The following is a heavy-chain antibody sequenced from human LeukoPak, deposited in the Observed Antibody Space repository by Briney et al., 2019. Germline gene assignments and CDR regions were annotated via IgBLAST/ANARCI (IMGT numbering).Heavy chain of an antibody. CDR2: ISSSSSYI. CDR3: AKQGRDGLRDYYYYMDV. V-gene: IGHV3-21*04. CDR1: GFTFSSYS. J-gene: IGHJ6*03. Sequence: PGGSLRLSCAVSGFTFSSYSMNWARQAPGKGLEWVSSISSSSSYIYYADSLKGRFTISRDNAKNSLYLQMNSLRAEDTAVYYCAKQGRDGLRDYYYYMDVWGKGTTVTISS. D-gene: IGHD3-9*01.